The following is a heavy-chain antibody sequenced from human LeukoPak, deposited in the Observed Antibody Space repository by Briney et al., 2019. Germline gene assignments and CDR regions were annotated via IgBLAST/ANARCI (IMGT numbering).Heavy chain of an antibody. Sequence: GGSLRLSCAASGFTFSSYSMNWVRQAPGKGLEWVSSISSSSSHIYYADSVKGRFTISRDNAKNSLYLQMNSLRAEDTAVYYCARAPYSSSWYADYWGQGTLVTVSS. V-gene: IGHV3-21*01. CDR1: GFTFSSYS. CDR3: ARAPYSSSWYADY. CDR2: ISSSSSHI. D-gene: IGHD6-13*01. J-gene: IGHJ4*02.